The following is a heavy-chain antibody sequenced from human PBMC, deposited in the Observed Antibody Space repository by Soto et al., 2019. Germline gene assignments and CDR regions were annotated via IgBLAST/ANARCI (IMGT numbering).Heavy chain of an antibody. CDR1: GFTFRSYT. CDR2: ISASGGKP. CDR3: AKARCSTTDCYVPYS. V-gene: IGHV3-23*04. D-gene: IGHD1-1*01. J-gene: IGHJ4*02. Sequence: DVQLVESGGGMVQPGGSLRLSCAASGFTFRSYTMSWVRQAPGKGLEWISSISASGGKPSYADSVQGRFIISRDNLMNTVYLQMSSLRAEDTAMYYCAKARCSTTDCYVPYSWGQGTLVTVSS.